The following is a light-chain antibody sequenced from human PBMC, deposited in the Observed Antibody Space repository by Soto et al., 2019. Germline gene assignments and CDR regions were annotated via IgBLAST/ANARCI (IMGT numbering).Light chain of an antibody. J-gene: IGKJ2*01. V-gene: IGKV1-39*01. CDR2: AAS. CDR1: QSISSS. Sequence: DIPMTQSPSSLSASVGDRVTITCRASQSISSSINWYQQKSGKAPKLLISAASRFQSGVPSRFIGSGSGTDFTLIISSLQPEDFASYYCQQGYSTPADTFGQGTKLEIK. CDR3: QQGYSTPADT.